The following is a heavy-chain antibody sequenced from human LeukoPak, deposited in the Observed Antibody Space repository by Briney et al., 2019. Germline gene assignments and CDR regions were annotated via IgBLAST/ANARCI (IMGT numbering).Heavy chain of an antibody. CDR1: GGSISSYY. V-gene: IGHV4-4*07. CDR2: IYTTGST. Sequence: SETLSLTCTVSGGSISSYYWSWIRQPAGKGLDWIGRIYTTGSTNYNPSLVSRATVSIDTSKNQFSLQLSSVTAGDTTVYYCARVSHWFDSWGQGTLVTVSS. CDR3: ARVSHWFDS. J-gene: IGHJ5*01.